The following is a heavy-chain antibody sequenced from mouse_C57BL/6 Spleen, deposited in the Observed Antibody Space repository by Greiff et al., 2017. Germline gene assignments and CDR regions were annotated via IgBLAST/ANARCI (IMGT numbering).Heavy chain of an antibody. CDR3: ARSSTMITTGGYYFDY. CDR2: ISDGGSYT. Sequence: EVMLVESGGGLVKPGGSLKLSCAASGFTFSSYAMSWVRQTPEKRLEWVATISDGGSYTYYPDNVKGRFTISRDNAKNNLYLQMSHPKSEDTAMYYCARSSTMITTGGYYFDYWGQGTTLTVSS. CDR1: GFTFSSYA. V-gene: IGHV5-4*03. D-gene: IGHD2-4*01. J-gene: IGHJ2*01.